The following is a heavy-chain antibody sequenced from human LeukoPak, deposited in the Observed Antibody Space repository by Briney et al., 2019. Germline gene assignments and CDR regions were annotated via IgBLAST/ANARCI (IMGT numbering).Heavy chain of an antibody. CDR1: GGSFSGYY. CDR3: ARHGIVGATKAPFDY. CDR2: IYYSGST. D-gene: IGHD1-26*01. Sequence: SETLSLTCAAYGGSFSGYYWGWIRQPPGKGLEWIGSIYYSGSTYYNPSLKSRVTISVDTSKNQFSLKLSSVTAADTAVYYCARHGIVGATKAPFDYWGQGTLVTVSS. J-gene: IGHJ4*02. V-gene: IGHV4-39*01.